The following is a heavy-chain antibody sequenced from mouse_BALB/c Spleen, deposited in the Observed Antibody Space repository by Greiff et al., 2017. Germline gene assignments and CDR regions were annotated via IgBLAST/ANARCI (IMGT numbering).Heavy chain of an antibody. J-gene: IGHJ4*01. Sequence: EVQLQESGAELVRPGALVKLSCKASGFNIKDYYMHWVKQRPEQGLEWIGWIDPENGNTIYDPKFQGKASITADTSSNTAYLQLSSLTSEDTAVYYCARRGLYDGYYGYAMDYWGQGTSVTVSS. V-gene: IGHV14-1*02. D-gene: IGHD2-3*01. CDR1: GFNIKDYY. CDR2: IDPENGNT. CDR3: ARRGLYDGYYGYAMDY.